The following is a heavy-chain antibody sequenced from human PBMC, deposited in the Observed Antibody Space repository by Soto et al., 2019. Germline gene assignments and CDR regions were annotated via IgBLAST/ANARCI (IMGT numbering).Heavy chain of an antibody. CDR1: GGTFSSYA. CDR3: ARDPVGITFGGVIVSKGGMDV. Sequence: VQLVQSGAEVKKPGSSVKVSCKASGGTFSSYAISWVRQAPGQGLEWMGGIIPIFGTANYAQKFQGRVTITADESTSTAYMELSSLRSEDTAVYYCARDPVGITFGGVIVSKGGMDVWGQGTTVTVSS. CDR2: IIPIFGTA. D-gene: IGHD3-16*02. V-gene: IGHV1-69*12. J-gene: IGHJ6*02.